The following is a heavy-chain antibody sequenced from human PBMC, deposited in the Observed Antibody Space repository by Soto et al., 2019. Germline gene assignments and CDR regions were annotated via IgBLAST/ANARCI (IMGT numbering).Heavy chain of an antibody. J-gene: IGHJ5*02. Sequence: QVQLQESGPGLVKPSQTLSLTCTVSGGSISSGGYYWSWIRQPPGKGLEWIGYIYYSGSTYYNPSLKSRVTISGDTSKNQFSLKLSSVTAADTAVYYCARDRYSSGMGRWFDPWGQGTLVTVSS. V-gene: IGHV4-31*03. CDR3: ARDRYSSGMGRWFDP. CDR1: GGSISSGGYY. D-gene: IGHD3-22*01. CDR2: IYYSGST.